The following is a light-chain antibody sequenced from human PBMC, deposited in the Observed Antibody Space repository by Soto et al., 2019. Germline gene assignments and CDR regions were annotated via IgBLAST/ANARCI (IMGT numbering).Light chain of an antibody. V-gene: IGKV1-5*01. CDR3: QQYNSYSQT. Sequence: TQSPATLSLSPGERATLSCGASQSVSSSRLAWYQQKPGKAPKLLIYDASSLESGVPSRFSGSGSGTEFTLTISSLQPDDFATYYCQQYNSYSQTFGQGTKVDIK. J-gene: IGKJ1*01. CDR1: QSVSSS. CDR2: DAS.